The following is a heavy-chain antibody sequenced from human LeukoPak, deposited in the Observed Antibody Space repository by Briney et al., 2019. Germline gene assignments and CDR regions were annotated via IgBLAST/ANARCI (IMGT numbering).Heavy chain of an antibody. CDR1: GFTFSSYG. CDR2: IWYDGSNK. CDR3: ARDGDSSGYYYECHYFDY. J-gene: IGHJ4*02. Sequence: GGSLRLSCAASGFTFSSYGMHWVRQAPGKGLEWVAVIWYDGSNKYYADSVKGRFTISRDNSKNTLYLQMNSLRAEDTAVYYCARDGDSSGYYYECHYFDYWGQGALVTVSS. V-gene: IGHV3-33*01. D-gene: IGHD3-22*01.